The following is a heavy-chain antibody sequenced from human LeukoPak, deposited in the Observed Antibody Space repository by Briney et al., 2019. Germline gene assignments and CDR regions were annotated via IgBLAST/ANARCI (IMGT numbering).Heavy chain of an antibody. J-gene: IGHJ4*02. Sequence: GGSLRLSCAASGFAFSSCWMHWVRQAPGKGLVWVSRINGDGSSTGYADSVKGRLTISRDNANNMMYLQMDSLRAEDSATYYCERGTTYSSTKADFWGKGTLVTVSS. D-gene: IGHD6-13*01. CDR1: GFAFSSCW. V-gene: IGHV3-74*01. CDR3: ERGTTYSSTKADF. CDR2: INGDGSST.